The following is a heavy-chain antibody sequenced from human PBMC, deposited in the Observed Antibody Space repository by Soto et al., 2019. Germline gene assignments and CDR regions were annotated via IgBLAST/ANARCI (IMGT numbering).Heavy chain of an antibody. Sequence: ESLKISCKGSGYSFTSYWIGWVRQMPGKGLEWMGIIYPGDSDTRYSPSFQGQVTISADKSISTAYLQWSSLKASDTAMHYCARRDSSGKGDYYYGMDVWGQVTTVTLS. V-gene: IGHV5-51*01. D-gene: IGHD3-22*01. CDR2: IYPGDSDT. J-gene: IGHJ6*02. CDR3: ARRDSSGKGDYYYGMDV. CDR1: GYSFTSYW.